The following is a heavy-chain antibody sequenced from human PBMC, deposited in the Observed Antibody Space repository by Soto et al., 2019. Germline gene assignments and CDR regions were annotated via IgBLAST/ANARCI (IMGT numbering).Heavy chain of an antibody. J-gene: IGHJ4*02. CDR1: GFTFSSYA. CDR2: ISGVDGST. CDR3: AKDDGGYHSYSDQ. D-gene: IGHD2-21*02. Sequence: QPGGSLRLSCAASGFTFSSYAMSWVRQRPGKGLEWVSVISGVDGSTYYAESVKGRFTISRDNSKKTLYLLMNSLRAEDTAVYYCAKDDGGYHSYSDQWGQGTLVTVSS. V-gene: IGHV3-23*01.